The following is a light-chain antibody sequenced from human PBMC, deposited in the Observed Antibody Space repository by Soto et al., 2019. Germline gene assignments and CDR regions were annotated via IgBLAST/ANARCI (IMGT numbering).Light chain of an antibody. V-gene: IGKV1-5*03. CDR1: QTISSW. J-gene: IGKJ1*01. Sequence: DSVMTGGRCTLSESVGDRVTITCRASQTISSWLAWYQQKPGKAPKLLIYKASTLKSGVPSRFSGSGSGTEFTLTISSLQPDDFATYDCQHYNSYSEAFGQGTTVDIK. CDR2: KAS. CDR3: QHYNSYSEA.